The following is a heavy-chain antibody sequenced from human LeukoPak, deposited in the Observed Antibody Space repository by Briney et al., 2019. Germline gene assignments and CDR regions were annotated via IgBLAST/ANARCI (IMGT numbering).Heavy chain of an antibody. V-gene: IGHV1-69*05. D-gene: IGHD5-18*01. J-gene: IGHJ6*03. CDR3: AHELQLAGDYYYMDV. CDR1: GGTFSSYA. Sequence: GSSVKVSCKASGGTFSSYAISWVRQAPGQGLEWMGGIIPSFGTANYAQKFQGRVTITTDESTSTAYMELSSLRSEDTAVYYCAHELQLAGDYYYMDVWGKGTTVTVSS. CDR2: IIPSFGTA.